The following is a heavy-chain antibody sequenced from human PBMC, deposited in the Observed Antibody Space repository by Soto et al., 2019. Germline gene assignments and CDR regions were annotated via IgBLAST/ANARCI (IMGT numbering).Heavy chain of an antibody. CDR2: INHSGST. V-gene: IGHV4-34*01. D-gene: IGHD5-18*01. CDR1: GGSFSGYY. J-gene: IGHJ3*02. Sequence: QAQLQQWGAGLLKPSETLSLTCAVYGGSFSGYYWSWIRQPPGKGLEWIGEINHSGSTNYNPSLKSRVTISVDTSKNQFSLKLSSVTAADTAVYYCARGWIQLWLRGAFDIWGQGTMVTVSS. CDR3: ARGWIQLWLRGAFDI.